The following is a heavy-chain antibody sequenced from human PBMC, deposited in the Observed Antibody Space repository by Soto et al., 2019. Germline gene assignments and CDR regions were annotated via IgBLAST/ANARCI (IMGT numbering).Heavy chain of an antibody. CDR1: GGTISSYA. CDR2: IIPIFGTA. J-gene: IGHJ5*02. CDR3: ARKSVEMATNCWFDP. Sequence: QVQLVQSGAEVKKPGSSVKVSCKASGGTISSYAISWVRQAPGQGLEWMGGIIPIFGTANYAQKFQGRVTITADESTSTAYMELSSLRSEDTAVYYCARKSVEMATNCWFDPWGQGTLVTVSS. D-gene: IGHD5-12*01. V-gene: IGHV1-69*01.